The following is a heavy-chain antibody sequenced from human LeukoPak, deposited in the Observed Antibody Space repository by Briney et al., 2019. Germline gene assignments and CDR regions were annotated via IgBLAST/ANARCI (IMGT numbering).Heavy chain of an antibody. CDR3: ASGFYYYYYMDV. Sequence: ASVKVSCKASGGTFSSYAISWVRQAPGQGLEWMGRIIPIFGTANYAQKFQGRVTITTDESTSTAYMELSSLRSEDTAVYYRASGFYYYYYMDVWGKGTTVTVSS. J-gene: IGHJ6*03. CDR1: GGTFSSYA. V-gene: IGHV1-69*05. CDR2: IIPIFGTA.